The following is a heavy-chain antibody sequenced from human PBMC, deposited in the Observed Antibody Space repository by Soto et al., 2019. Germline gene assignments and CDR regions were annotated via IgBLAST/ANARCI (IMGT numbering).Heavy chain of an antibody. J-gene: IGHJ6*03. Sequence: PGGSLRLSCAASGFTFSSYAMSWVRQAPGKGLEWVSAISGSGGSTYYADSVKGRFTISRDNSKNTLYLQMNSLRAEDTAVYYCANSIVVVPAAMFSVHYYMDVWGKGTTVTVSS. CDR1: GFTFSSYA. CDR2: ISGSGGST. CDR3: ANSIVVVPAAMFSVHYYMDV. D-gene: IGHD2-2*01. V-gene: IGHV3-23*01.